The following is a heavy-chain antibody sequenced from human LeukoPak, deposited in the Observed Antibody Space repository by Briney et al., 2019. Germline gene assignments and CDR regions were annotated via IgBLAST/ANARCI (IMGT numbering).Heavy chain of an antibody. V-gene: IGHV3-48*04. CDR3: ARAVAAATYFDY. Sequence: GGSLRLSCAASGFPLSHYAMNWVRQAPGKGLVWVSSISGSGSTVYYADSVKGRFTISRDNAKNSLYLQMSSLRAEDTAVYYCARAVAAATYFDYWGQGTLVTVSS. J-gene: IGHJ4*02. CDR2: ISGSGSTV. CDR1: GFPLSHYA. D-gene: IGHD6-13*01.